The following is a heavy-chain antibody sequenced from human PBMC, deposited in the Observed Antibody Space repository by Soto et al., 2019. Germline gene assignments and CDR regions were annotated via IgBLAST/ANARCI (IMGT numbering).Heavy chain of an antibody. Sequence: GESLKISCKGSGYSFTSYWISWVRQMPGKGLEWMGRIDPSDSYTNYSPSFQGHVTISADKSISTAYLQWSSLKASDTAKYYCARRKLRYFDWLSRTYYYYYGMDVWGQGTTVTVSS. D-gene: IGHD3-9*01. J-gene: IGHJ6*02. CDR3: ARRKLRYFDWLSRTYYYYYGMDV. CDR2: IDPSDSYT. CDR1: GYSFTSYW. V-gene: IGHV5-10-1*01.